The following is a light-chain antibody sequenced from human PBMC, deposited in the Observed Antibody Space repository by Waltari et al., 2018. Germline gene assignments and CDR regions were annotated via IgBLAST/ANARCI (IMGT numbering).Light chain of an antibody. J-gene: IGKJ1*01. V-gene: IGKV1-5*03. CDR1: QGISSW. Sequence: DIQMTQSPSTLSASVGDRVTITCRTSQGISSWLAWYQQTPGKAPKLLIYQASTLESGVPSRVSGSGYGTEFTLTISSLQPDDSATYYCQQYDHYPWTFGQGTKVELK. CDR2: QAS. CDR3: QQYDHYPWT.